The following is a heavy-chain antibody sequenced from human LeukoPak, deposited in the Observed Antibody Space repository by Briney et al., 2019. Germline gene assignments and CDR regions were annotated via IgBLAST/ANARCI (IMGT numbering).Heavy chain of an antibody. CDR3: ARNNGMDV. Sequence: PGGSRRLSCAASGFALSSHWMTWVRQVPGRGPEWVANVNRDGSETYYLDSVKGRFTISKDNAKNSLYLQMNSLRAEDTALYHCARNNGMDVWGQGTTVIVSS. CDR1: GFALSSHW. CDR2: VNRDGSET. V-gene: IGHV3-7*03. J-gene: IGHJ6*02.